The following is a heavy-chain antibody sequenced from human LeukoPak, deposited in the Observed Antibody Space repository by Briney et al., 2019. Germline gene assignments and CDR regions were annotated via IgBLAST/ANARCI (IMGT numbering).Heavy chain of an antibody. V-gene: IGHV1-8*01. CDR1: GYTFASYD. Sequence: ASVKFSCKASGYTFASYDINWMRQATGRGLEWMGWMNPNSGNTGYAQKFQGRVTMTRNTSISTAYMELSSLRSEDTAVYYCARGGWGYCSSTSCYGVRGYYYYGMDVWGQGTTVTVSS. J-gene: IGHJ6*02. CDR2: MNPNSGNT. D-gene: IGHD2-2*01. CDR3: ARGGWGYCSSTSCYGVRGYYYYGMDV.